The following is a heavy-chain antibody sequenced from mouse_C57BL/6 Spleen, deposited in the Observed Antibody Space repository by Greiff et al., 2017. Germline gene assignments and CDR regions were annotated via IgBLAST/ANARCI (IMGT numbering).Heavy chain of an antibody. Sequence: VQLQQSGAELVRPGASVKLSCTASGFNIKDYYMHWVKQRPEQGLEWIGRIDPEDGDTEYAPKFQGKATMTADTSSNPAYLQLSSLTSEDTAVYYCTTYGYDVFAYWGQGTLVTVSA. J-gene: IGHJ3*01. CDR1: GFNIKDYY. CDR3: TTYGYDVFAY. CDR2: IDPEDGDT. V-gene: IGHV14-1*01. D-gene: IGHD2-2*01.